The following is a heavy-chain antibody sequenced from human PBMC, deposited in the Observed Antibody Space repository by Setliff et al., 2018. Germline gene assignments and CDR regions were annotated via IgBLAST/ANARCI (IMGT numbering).Heavy chain of an antibody. J-gene: IGHJ6*03. D-gene: IGHD3-10*01. CDR3: AGGQPLVRKYYYYMDV. CDR2: IIPIFGTA. CDR1: GYTFTSYG. V-gene: IGHV1-69*13. Sequence: SVKVSCKASGYTFTSYGISWVRQAPGQGLEWMGGIIPIFGTANYAQKFQGRVTITADESTSTAYMELSSLGSEDTAVYYCAGGQPLVRKYYYYMDVWGKGTTVTVSS.